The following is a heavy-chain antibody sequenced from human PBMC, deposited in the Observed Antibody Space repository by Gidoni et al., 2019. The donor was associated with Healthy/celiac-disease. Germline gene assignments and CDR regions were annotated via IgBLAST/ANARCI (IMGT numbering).Heavy chain of an antibody. D-gene: IGHD6-19*01. Sequence: EVQLVESGGGLVQPGRSLRLSCPASGFTFDDYAMHWVRQAPGKGLEWVSGISWNSGSIGYADSVKGRFTISRDNAKNSLYLQMNSLRAEDTALYYCAKDLEYSSGWHSLDYWGQGTLVTVSS. CDR3: AKDLEYSSGWHSLDY. CDR2: ISWNSGSI. J-gene: IGHJ4*02. V-gene: IGHV3-9*01. CDR1: GFTFDDYA.